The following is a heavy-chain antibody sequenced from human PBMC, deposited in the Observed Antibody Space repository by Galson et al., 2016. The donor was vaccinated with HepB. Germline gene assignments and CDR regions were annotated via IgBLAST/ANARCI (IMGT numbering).Heavy chain of an antibody. CDR1: GYTSISYG. V-gene: IGHV1-18*01. CDR3: ARDLYAFWSSPYNRFDP. J-gene: IGHJ5*02. Sequence: SVKVSCTASGYTSISYGISWVRQAPGQGLEWMGWIGAKVGNTNYGQKFKGRVTMTTDTSTSTAYMELRNLRSDEPAVYYCARDLYAFWSSPYNRFDPWGQGTLVTVSP. CDR2: IGAKVGNT. D-gene: IGHD3-3*01.